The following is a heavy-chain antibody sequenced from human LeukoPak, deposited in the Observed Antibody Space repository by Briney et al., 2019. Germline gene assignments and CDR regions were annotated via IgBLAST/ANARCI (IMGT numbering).Heavy chain of an antibody. J-gene: IGHJ4*02. CDR1: GGSISSYY. V-gene: IGHV4-59*01. Sequence: SETLSLTCTVSGGSISSYYWSWIRQPPGKGLEWIGYIYYSGSTNYNPSLKSRVTISVDTSKNQFSLKLSSVTAADTAVYYCARAPISYSGSYYDYWGQGTLVTVSS. D-gene: IGHD1-26*01. CDR2: IYYSGST. CDR3: ARAPISYSGSYYDY.